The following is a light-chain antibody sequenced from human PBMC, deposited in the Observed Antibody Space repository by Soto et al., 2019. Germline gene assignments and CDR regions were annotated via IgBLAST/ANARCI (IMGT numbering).Light chain of an antibody. CDR3: QHYNSYSIT. J-gene: IGKJ5*01. CDR1: QSISSW. CDR2: KAS. V-gene: IGKV1-5*03. Sequence: DLQMTQSPSTLSASVGDRVTITCRASQSISSWLAWYQQKPGKAPKLLIYKASSLESGVPSRFSGSGSGTEFTLTISRLQPDDFATYYCQHYNSYSITFGQGTRLEIK.